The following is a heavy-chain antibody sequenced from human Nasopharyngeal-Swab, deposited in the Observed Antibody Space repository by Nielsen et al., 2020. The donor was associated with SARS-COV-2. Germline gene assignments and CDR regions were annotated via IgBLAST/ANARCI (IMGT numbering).Heavy chain of an antibody. CDR3: ARDPTSVAGTGDYYYDMDV. Sequence: ASVKVSCKVSGYTLTELSMHWVRQAPGKGLEWMGGFDPEDGETIYAQKFQGRVTMTEDTSTDTAYMELSRLRSDDTAVYYCARDPTSVAGTGDYYYDMDVWGQGTTVTVSS. V-gene: IGHV1-24*01. J-gene: IGHJ6*02. CDR2: FDPEDGET. CDR1: GYTLTELS. D-gene: IGHD6-19*01.